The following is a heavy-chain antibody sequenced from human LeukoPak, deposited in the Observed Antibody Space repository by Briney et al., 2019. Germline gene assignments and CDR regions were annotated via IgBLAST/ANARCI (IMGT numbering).Heavy chain of an antibody. CDR1: GGSISSGDYY. Sequence: SQTLSLTCTVSGGSISSGDYYWSWIRQPPGKGLEWIGYIYYSGSTYYNPSLKSRVTISVDTSKNQFSLKLSSVTAADTAVYYCARRVRSLEWSNWFDPWGQGTLVTVSS. J-gene: IGHJ5*02. CDR3: ARRVRSLEWSNWFDP. V-gene: IGHV4-30-4*08. CDR2: IYYSGST. D-gene: IGHD3-3*01.